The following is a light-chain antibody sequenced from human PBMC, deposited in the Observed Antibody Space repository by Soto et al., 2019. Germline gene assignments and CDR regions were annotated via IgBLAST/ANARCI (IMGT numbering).Light chain of an antibody. CDR1: QSVRSN. CDR3: RQYNHWPRIT. V-gene: IGKV3-15*01. Sequence: EIEMTQSPVPLSVSAGRSRTLSCSASQSVRSNLAWYQQKPCQAPRLLIYGAYTRAAGVPARFSGSGSGREFPHTINGRRFEVIAEYHFRQYNHWPRITFGGGTRLEI. CDR2: GAY. J-gene: IGKJ5*01.